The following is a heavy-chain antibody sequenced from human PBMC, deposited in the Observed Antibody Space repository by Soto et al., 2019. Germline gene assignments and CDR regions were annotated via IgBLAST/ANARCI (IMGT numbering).Heavy chain of an antibody. CDR2: INPSNGRT. V-gene: IGHV1-46*01. CDR3: ARRGFDY. CDR1: GYAFSSNY. J-gene: IGHJ4*01. Sequence: ASLKVSCKASGYAFSSNYIHWVRQASGQGLEWMGVINPSNGRTTYAQNFQDRVTMTRDTSTSTVYLELRSLSSDDTAVYYCARRGFDYWGQ.